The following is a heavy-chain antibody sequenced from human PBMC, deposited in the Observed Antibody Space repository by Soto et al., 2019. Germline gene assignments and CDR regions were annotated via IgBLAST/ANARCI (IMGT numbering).Heavy chain of an antibody. Sequence: KVSCKASGYGFTTYWIGWVRQMPGKGLEWMGIIYPGDSDTRYSPSFQGQVTISADKSISTAYLQWSSLKASDTAMYYCARHSTTARQYYYYGMDVWGQGTTVTVSS. CDR3: ARHSTTARQYYYYGMDV. D-gene: IGHD6-6*01. CDR2: IYPGDSDT. J-gene: IGHJ6*02. V-gene: IGHV5-51*01. CDR1: GYGFTTYW.